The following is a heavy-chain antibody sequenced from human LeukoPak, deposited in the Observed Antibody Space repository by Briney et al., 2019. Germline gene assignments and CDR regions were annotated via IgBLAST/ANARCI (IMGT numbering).Heavy chain of an antibody. V-gene: IGHV3-48*03. Sequence: PGGSLRLSCVASGFTFSSSEMNWVRQAPGKGLEWVSYIGSTSRTINYADSVKGRFTISRDNAQNSLFLQMSSLRAEDTAVYYCARARAFDYWGQGTLVTVSS. D-gene: IGHD6-6*01. CDR2: IGSTSRTI. CDR3: ARARAFDY. CDR1: GFTFSSSE. J-gene: IGHJ4*02.